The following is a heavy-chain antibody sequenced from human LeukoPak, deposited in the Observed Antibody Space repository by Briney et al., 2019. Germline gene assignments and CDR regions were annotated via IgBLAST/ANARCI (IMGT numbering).Heavy chain of an antibody. Sequence: GASVKVSCNASGYTFTGYYLHWLRQAPGQGLEWMGWINPNSGGTNYAQKFQGRVTMTRDTSISTAYMELSRLRSDDTAVYYCPRGYCSGGSCYRYNWFDPWGQGTLVTVSS. J-gene: IGHJ5*02. D-gene: IGHD2-15*01. CDR3: PRGYCSGGSCYRYNWFDP. CDR1: GYTFTGYY. CDR2: INPNSGGT. V-gene: IGHV1-2*02.